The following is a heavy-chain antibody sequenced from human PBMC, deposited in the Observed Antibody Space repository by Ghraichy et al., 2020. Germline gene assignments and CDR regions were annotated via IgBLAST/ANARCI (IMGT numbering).Heavy chain of an antibody. CDR1: GGSISSGGYY. J-gene: IGHJ1*01. Sequence: SETLSLTCTVSGGSISSGGYYWSWIRQHPGKGLEWIGYIYYSGSTYYNPSLKSRVTISVDTSKNQFSLKLSSVTAADTAVYYCARGNYYYGSGSYYNVWFQHWGQGTLVTVSS. CDR3: ARGNYYYGSGSYYNVWFQH. CDR2: IYYSGST. D-gene: IGHD3-10*01. V-gene: IGHV4-31*03.